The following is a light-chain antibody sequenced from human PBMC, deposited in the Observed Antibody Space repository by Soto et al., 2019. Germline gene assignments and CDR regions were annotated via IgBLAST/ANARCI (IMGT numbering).Light chain of an antibody. CDR1: QSILTW. V-gene: IGKV1-5*01. J-gene: IGKJ5*01. CDR2: DAS. CDR3: QQYKSYSPIT. Sequence: EIQLSKCNSNQFGRVGDRVTITCRASQSILTWLAWYQQKPGKAPKLLIYDASNLQSGVPSGFSGSVSGTEFTLTISSLQPDDFATYYCQQYKSYSPITFGQGTRLEIK.